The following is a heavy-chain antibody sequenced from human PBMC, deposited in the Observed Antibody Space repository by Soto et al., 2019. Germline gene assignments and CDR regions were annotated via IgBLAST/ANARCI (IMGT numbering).Heavy chain of an antibody. Sequence: SETLALSCTVSRDSISSYYWTWIRQPPGKGLEWIGDIYHSGSTNYNPSLKSRVTISVDTSKNQFSLNLSSVTAADTAVYYCARDLRATILLVGPTNWSDTWGQRPLLTLS. D-gene: IGHD5-12*01. CDR1: RDSISSYY. CDR3: ARDLRATILLVGPTNWSDT. J-gene: IGHJ5*02. V-gene: IGHV4-59*01. CDR2: IYHSGST.